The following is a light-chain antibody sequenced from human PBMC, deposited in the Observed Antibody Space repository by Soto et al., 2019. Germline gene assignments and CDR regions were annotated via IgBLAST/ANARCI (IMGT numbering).Light chain of an antibody. V-gene: IGKV1-9*01. CDR2: DAS. CDR1: QDSTKY. J-gene: IGKJ4*01. CDR3: QQLSSYPST. Sequence: APPSLSALVGDRVPILCRASQDSTKYLAWYQQKPGKAPNLLIYDASTLHSGVPSRFSGSGSGTDFTLTVSGLQPEDFATYYCQQLSSYPSTFGGGTKVDIK.